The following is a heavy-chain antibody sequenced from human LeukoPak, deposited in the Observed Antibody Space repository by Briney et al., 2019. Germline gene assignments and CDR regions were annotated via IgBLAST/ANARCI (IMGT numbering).Heavy chain of an antibody. Sequence: PGGSLRLSCAASGFTFSTYNINWVRQAPGKGLEWVSSISSSGSYIYYADSVKGRFTISRDNAKNSLYLQMNSLRAEDTAVYYCARGGSYLSAFDIWGQGTMVTVSS. CDR1: GFTFSTYN. J-gene: IGHJ3*02. D-gene: IGHD1-26*01. V-gene: IGHV3-21*01. CDR3: ARGGSYLSAFDI. CDR2: ISSSGSYI.